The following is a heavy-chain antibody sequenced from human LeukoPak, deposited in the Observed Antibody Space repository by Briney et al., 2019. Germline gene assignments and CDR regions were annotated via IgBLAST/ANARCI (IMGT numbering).Heavy chain of an antibody. J-gene: IGHJ4*02. D-gene: IGHD6-6*01. Sequence: GGSLRLSCAASGFTVSSNYMSWVRQAPGKGLEWVSVIYSGGSTYYADSVKGRFTISRDNSKNTLYLQMNSLRAEDTAVYYCAKASASSSTDYWGQGTLVTVSS. CDR2: IYSGGST. CDR1: GFTVSSNY. V-gene: IGHV3-66*01. CDR3: AKASASSSTDY.